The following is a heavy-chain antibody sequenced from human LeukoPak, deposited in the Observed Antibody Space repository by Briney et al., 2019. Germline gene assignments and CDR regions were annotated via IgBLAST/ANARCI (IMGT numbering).Heavy chain of an antibody. CDR3: ARDSTTIFGVVSDWFDP. D-gene: IGHD3-3*01. Sequence: GASVKVSCKASGYTFTCYYMHWVRQAPGQGLEWMGWINPNSGGTNYAQKFQGRVTMTRDTSISTAYMELSRLRSDDTAVYYCARDSTTIFGVVSDWFDPWGQETLVTVSS. CDR1: GYTFTCYY. J-gene: IGHJ5*02. V-gene: IGHV1-2*02. CDR2: INPNSGGT.